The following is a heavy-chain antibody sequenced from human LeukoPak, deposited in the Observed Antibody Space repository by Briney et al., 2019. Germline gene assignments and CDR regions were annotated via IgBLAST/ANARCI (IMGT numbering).Heavy chain of an antibody. CDR3: ARMSPGSYYDSQSRHFDY. J-gene: IGHJ4*02. CDR2: INSDGSTT. CDR1: GFTFSSYW. Sequence: GGSLRLSCAASGFTFSSYWMHWVRQAPGKGLVWVSRINSDGSTTNYADSVKGRFTISRDNAKNTVYLQMNSLRAEDTAVYYCARMSPGSYYDSQSRHFDYWGQGTLVTVSS. V-gene: IGHV3-74*01. D-gene: IGHD3-22*01.